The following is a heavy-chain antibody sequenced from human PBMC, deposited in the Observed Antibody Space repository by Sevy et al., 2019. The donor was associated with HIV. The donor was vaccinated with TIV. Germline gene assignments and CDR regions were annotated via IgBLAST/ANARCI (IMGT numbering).Heavy chain of an antibody. D-gene: IGHD3-9*01. CDR3: ATGRILTGYYTGRGGAFDI. CDR2: INSDGSST. Sequence: GGSLRLSCAASGFTFSSYWMHWVRQAPGKGLVWVSRINSDGSSTSYADSVKGRFTISRDNARNTLYLQMNSLRAEETAVYYCATGRILTGYYTGRGGAFDIWGQGTMVTVSS. V-gene: IGHV3-74*01. J-gene: IGHJ3*02. CDR1: GFTFSSYW.